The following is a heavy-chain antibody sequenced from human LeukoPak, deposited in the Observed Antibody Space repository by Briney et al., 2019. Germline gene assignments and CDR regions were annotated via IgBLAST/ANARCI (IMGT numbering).Heavy chain of an antibody. D-gene: IGHD3-3*01. J-gene: IGHJ6*02. CDR2: INAGNGNT. Sequence: ASVKVSCKASGYTFTSYGISWVRQAPGQRLEWMGWINAGNGNTKYSQKFQGRVTITRDTSASTAYMELSSLRSEDTAVYYCARDQADFWSGYYTVLGYYYYYGMDVWGQGTTVTVSS. V-gene: IGHV1-3*01. CDR3: ARDQADFWSGYYTVLGYYYYYGMDV. CDR1: GYTFTSYG.